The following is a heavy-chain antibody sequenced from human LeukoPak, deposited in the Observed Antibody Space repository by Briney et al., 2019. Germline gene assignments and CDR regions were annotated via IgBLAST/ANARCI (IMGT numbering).Heavy chain of an antibody. CDR3: ARGIRGYSGLVVH. Sequence: GGSLRLSCAPSGLTFDNFAMTWVRQAPGKGLEWVSYISSSGSTIDYADSVKGRFTISRDNAKKSLYLQMNSLRAEDTAVYYCARGIRGYSGLVVHWGQGTLVTVSS. CDR2: ISSSGSTI. V-gene: IGHV3-48*04. D-gene: IGHD5-12*01. CDR1: GLTFDNFA. J-gene: IGHJ4*02.